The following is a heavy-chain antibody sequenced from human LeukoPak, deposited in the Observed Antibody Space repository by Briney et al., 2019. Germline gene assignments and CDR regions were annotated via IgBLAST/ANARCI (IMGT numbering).Heavy chain of an antibody. Sequence: GGSLRLSCAASGFTVSSNYMSWVRQAPGKGLEWVSVIYSGGSTYYADSVKGRFTISRDNSKNTLYLQMNSLRAEDTAVYYCARVSDDYSTPGYWGQGTLVTVSS. CDR2: IYSGGST. V-gene: IGHV3-53*01. D-gene: IGHD4-11*01. J-gene: IGHJ4*02. CDR3: ARVSDDYSTPGY. CDR1: GFTVSSNY.